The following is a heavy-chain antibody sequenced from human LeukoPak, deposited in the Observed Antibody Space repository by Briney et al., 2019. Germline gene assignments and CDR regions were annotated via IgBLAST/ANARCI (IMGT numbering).Heavy chain of an antibody. Sequence: SVKVSCKASGGTFSSYAISWVRQAPGQGLEWMGGIIPISGTANYAQKFQGRVTITADESTSTAYMELSSLRSEDTAVYYCAFPGSSGYHYYYYYMDVWGKGTTVTVSS. D-gene: IGHD3-22*01. J-gene: IGHJ6*03. CDR3: AFPGSSGYHYYYYYMDV. CDR2: IIPISGTA. CDR1: GGTFSSYA. V-gene: IGHV1-69*01.